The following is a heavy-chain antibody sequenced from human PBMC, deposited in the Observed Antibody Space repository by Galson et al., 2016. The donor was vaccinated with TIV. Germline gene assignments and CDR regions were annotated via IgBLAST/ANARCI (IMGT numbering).Heavy chain of an antibody. Sequence: SLRLSCAASGFTFSYYPMHWVRQAPGKALEWVAIISYDGTIGTYADSVKGRFTISRDNSKNTLYLQMNSLRAEDTAVYYCAREEASGHDPFMVPIGFENWGQGTLVTVSS. D-gene: IGHD5-12*01. CDR2: ISYDGTIG. CDR3: AREEASGHDPFMVPIGFEN. J-gene: IGHJ4*02. V-gene: IGHV3-30*04. CDR1: GFTFSYYP.